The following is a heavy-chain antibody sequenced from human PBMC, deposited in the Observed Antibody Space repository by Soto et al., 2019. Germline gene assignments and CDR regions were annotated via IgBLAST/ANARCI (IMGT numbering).Heavy chain of an antibody. CDR1: GFTFSSYS. CDR2: ISSSSSTI. CDR3: ARDRKLPDIVEVPAARHNAFDI. V-gene: IGHV3-48*01. D-gene: IGHD2-2*01. Sequence: EVQLVESGGGLVQPGGSLRLSCAASGFTFSSYSMNWVRQAPGKGLEWVSYISSSSSTIYYADSVKGRFTISRDNAKNSLYLQMNSLRAEDTAVYYCARDRKLPDIVEVPAARHNAFDIWGQGTMVTVSS. J-gene: IGHJ3*02.